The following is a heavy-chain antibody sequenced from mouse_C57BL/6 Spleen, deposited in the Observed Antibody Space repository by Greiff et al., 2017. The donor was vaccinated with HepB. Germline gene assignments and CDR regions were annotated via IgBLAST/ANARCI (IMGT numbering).Heavy chain of an antibody. Sequence: DVMLVESGGGLVKPGGSLKLSCAASGFTFSSYAMSWVRQTPEKRLEWVATISDGGSYTYYPDNVKGRFTISRDNAKNNLYLQMSHLKSEDTAMYYCARDRELGDWYFDVWGTGTTVTVSS. V-gene: IGHV5-4*01. CDR2: ISDGGSYT. CDR3: ARDRELGDWYFDV. J-gene: IGHJ1*03. D-gene: IGHD4-1*01. CDR1: GFTFSSYA.